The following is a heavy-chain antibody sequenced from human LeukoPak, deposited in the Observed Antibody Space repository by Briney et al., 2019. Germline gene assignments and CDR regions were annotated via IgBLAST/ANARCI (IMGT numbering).Heavy chain of an antibody. CDR1: GFIFNSYW. D-gene: IGHD3-16*01. Sequence: PGGSLRLSCAAFGFIFNSYWMNWLRQAPGKGLEWVANVDQDGSEKYYVGSVKGRFTISRDNTKNALYLQMNSLRVEDTAVYYCARGWASSRRKAFDIWGQGTVVTVSS. J-gene: IGHJ3*02. CDR3: ARGWASSRRKAFDI. V-gene: IGHV3-7*03. CDR2: VDQDGSEK.